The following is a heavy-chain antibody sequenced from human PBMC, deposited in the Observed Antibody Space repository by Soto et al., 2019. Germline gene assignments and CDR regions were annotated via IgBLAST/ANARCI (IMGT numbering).Heavy chain of an antibody. CDR3: GRPGGDFVPPSDY. Sequence: PSGTLSPTRTIPGGATISRNYFWGWVRPPPGKGLEWIGSLYYSGSTYYNPSLKSRVTTSVDTSKNQFSVNLNSVTAADTAVYFCGRPGGDFVPPSDYWGPGTLVTVSS. D-gene: IGHD2-21*02. CDR1: GGATISRNYF. CDR2: LYYSGST. J-gene: IGHJ4*02. V-gene: IGHV4-39*01.